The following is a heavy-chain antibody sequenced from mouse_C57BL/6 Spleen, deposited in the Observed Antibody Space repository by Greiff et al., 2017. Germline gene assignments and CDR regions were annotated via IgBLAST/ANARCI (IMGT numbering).Heavy chain of an antibody. CDR1: GYTFTDYY. D-gene: IGHD2-3*01. CDR3: ARSGLLLAWFAY. CDR2: IYHGSGNT. V-gene: IGHV1-84*01. J-gene: IGHJ3*01. Sequence: LMESGPELVKPGASVKISCKASGYTFTDYYINWVKQRPGQGLEWIGWIYHGSGNTKYNEKFKGKATMPVDTSSSTAYMQLSSLTSEDSAVYFCARSGLLLAWFAYWGQGTLVTVSA.